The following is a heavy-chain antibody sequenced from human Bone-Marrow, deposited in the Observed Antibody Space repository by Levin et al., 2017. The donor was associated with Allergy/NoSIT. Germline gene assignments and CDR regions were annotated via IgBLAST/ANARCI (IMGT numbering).Heavy chain of an antibody. V-gene: IGHV3-48*02. Sequence: GGSLRLSCAASGFTFSSYGMNWVRQAPGKGLEWVSYISGSSTTIYYADSMKGRFTISRDNARNSLYLQMNSLKDEDTAVYYCARDRDDYGDPDGAFDIWGQGTMVTVSS. CDR1: GFTFSSYG. D-gene: IGHD4-17*01. J-gene: IGHJ3*02. CDR2: ISGSSTTI. CDR3: ARDRDDYGDPDGAFDI.